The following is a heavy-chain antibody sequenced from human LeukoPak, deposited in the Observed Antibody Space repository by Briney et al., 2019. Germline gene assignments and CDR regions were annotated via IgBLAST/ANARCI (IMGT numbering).Heavy chain of an antibody. CDR3: AKDRVAAIGGWFDP. Sequence: GGSLRPSCAASGSTFSSYAMSWVRQAPGKGLEWVSAISGSGDTNYADSVKGRFTISRDNSREMLYLQLNSLRVEDTAVYYCAKDRVAAIGGWFDPWGQGTLVTVSS. D-gene: IGHD6-25*01. J-gene: IGHJ5*02. V-gene: IGHV3-23*01. CDR1: GSTFSSYA. CDR2: ISGSGDT.